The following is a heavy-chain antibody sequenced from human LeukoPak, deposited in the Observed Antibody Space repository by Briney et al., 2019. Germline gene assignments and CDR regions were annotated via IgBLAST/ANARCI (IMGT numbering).Heavy chain of an antibody. CDR2: TSYDGSNK. J-gene: IGHJ6*03. CDR3: AKGKQQRNYYCYYMDV. Sequence: GGSLRLSCAASGFTFSSYGMHWVRQAPGKGLEWVAVTSYDGSNKYYADSVKGRFTISRDNSKNTLYLQMNSLRAEDTAVYYCAKGKQQRNYYCYYMDVWGKGTTVTVSS. CDR1: GFTFSSYG. D-gene: IGHD6-13*01. V-gene: IGHV3-30*18.